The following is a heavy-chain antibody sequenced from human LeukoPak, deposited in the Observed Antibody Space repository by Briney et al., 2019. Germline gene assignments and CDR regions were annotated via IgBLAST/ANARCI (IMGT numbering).Heavy chain of an antibody. V-gene: IGHV3-30*18. CDR3: AKDPTSRITMVRGVSPFDS. D-gene: IGHD3-10*01. Sequence: PGRSLRLSCAASGFTFSSYGMHWVRQAPGKGLEWVAVTSYDGSNTYHADSVKGRFTISRDNSKNTLYLQMDSLRAEDTAVYFCAKDPTSRITMVRGVSPFDSWGQGTLVTVSS. CDR2: TSYDGSNT. CDR1: GFTFSSYG. J-gene: IGHJ4*02.